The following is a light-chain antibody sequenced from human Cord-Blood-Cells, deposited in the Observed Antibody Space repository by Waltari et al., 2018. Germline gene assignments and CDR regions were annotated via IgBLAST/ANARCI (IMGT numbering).Light chain of an antibody. J-gene: IGLJ3*02. CDR2: DVS. Sequence: QSALTHPASVSGSPGQSITISCTGTSSDVGGYNYVYWYQQHPGKAPKLMIYDVSNRPSGVSNRFSGSKSGNTASLTISGLQAEDEADYYCSSYTSSSTLVFGGGTKLTVL. V-gene: IGLV2-14*01. CDR3: SSYTSSSTLV. CDR1: SSDVGGYNY.